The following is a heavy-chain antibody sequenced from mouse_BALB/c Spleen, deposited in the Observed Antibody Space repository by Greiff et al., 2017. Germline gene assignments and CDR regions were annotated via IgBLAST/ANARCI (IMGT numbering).Heavy chain of an antibody. CDR2: ISSGGST. D-gene: IGHD2-4*01. Sequence: EVQGVESGGGLVKPGGSLKLSCAASGFTFSSYAMSWVRQTPEKRLEWVASISSGGSTYYPDSVKGRFTISRDNARNVLYLQMSSLRSEDTAMYYCARGGGLPAWFAYWGQGTLVTVSA. CDR1: GFTFSSYA. V-gene: IGHV5-6-5*01. J-gene: IGHJ3*01. CDR3: ARGGGLPAWFAY.